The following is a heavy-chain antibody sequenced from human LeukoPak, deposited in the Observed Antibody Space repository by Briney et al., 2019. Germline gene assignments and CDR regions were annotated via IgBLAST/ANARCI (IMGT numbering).Heavy chain of an antibody. CDR3: ARGTIWSGYPY. Sequence: SETLSLTCTVSGGSISSYYWSWIRQPPGKGPEWIGYIYYSGSTNYNPSLKSRVTISVDTSKNQFSLKLSSVTAADTAVYYCARGTIWSGYPYWGQGTLVTVSS. V-gene: IGHV4-59*01. D-gene: IGHD3-3*01. CDR1: GGSISSYY. CDR2: IYYSGST. J-gene: IGHJ4*02.